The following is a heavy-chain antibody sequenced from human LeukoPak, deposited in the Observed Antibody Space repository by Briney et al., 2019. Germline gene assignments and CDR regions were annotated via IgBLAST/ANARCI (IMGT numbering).Heavy chain of an antibody. V-gene: IGHV3-23*01. CDR2: ISGSGDST. CDR1: GFNFSNYA. D-gene: IGHD6-6*01. Sequence: GGSLRLSCAASGFNFSNYAMTWVRQAPGKGLELVSGISGSGDSTYYADSVKGRFTISRDNSKNTLYLQTNSLRTEDTAVYYCAKDRNSVGSSYNYWGQGTLVTVSS. J-gene: IGHJ4*02. CDR3: AKDRNSVGSSYNY.